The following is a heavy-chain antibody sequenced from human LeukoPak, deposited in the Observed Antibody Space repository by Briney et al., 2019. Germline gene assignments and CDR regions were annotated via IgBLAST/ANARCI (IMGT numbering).Heavy chain of an antibody. CDR2: INHSGST. CDR1: GGSIKNYY. J-gene: IGHJ3*02. V-gene: IGHV4-34*01. CDR3: ARAKPLRRGPNGDAFDI. Sequence: NPSETLSLTCTVSGGSIKNYYWSWIRQPPGKGLEWIGEINHSGSTNYNPSLKSRVTISVDTSKNQFSLKLSSVTAADTAVYYCARAKPLRRGPNGDAFDIWGQGTMVTVSS. D-gene: IGHD1-26*01.